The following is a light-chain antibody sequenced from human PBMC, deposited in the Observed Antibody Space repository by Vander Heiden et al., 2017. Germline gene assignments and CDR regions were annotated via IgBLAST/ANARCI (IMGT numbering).Light chain of an antibody. V-gene: IGLV2-8*01. Sequence: QSALTQPPSASGSPGRSVTISCTGTSSDVGAYNDVSWYQQHPGKVPKLIIYEVSKRPSGVPDRFSGSKSGNTASLTVFGLQAEDEADYYCSSYAGSSNLLFGGGTKVTVL. CDR1: SSDVGAYND. J-gene: IGLJ2*01. CDR3: SSYAGSSNLL. CDR2: EVS.